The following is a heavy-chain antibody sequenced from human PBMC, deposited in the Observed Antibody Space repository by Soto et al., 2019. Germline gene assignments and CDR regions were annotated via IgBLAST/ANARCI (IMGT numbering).Heavy chain of an antibody. D-gene: IGHD1-1*01. CDR1: GGFVSSGSYY. V-gene: IGHV4-34*01. J-gene: IGHJ3*02. Sequence: QVQLQQWGAGLLKPSETLSLTCAVYGGFVSSGSYYWSWIRQPPGKGLEWIGGMSHSGGTHFNPSLKSPVTITVDTSKMQFSLKMRSVSAAAPALYYCARVERGTATTVVDAFDIWGPGTMVTVSS. CDR3: ARVERGTATTVVDAFDI. CDR2: MSHSGGT.